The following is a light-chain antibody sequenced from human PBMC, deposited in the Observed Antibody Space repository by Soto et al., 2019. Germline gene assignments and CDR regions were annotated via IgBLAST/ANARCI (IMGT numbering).Light chain of an antibody. CDR2: AAS. CDR3: QEYSSVPV. J-gene: IGKJ3*01. CDR1: QGISNY. Sequence: DIQMTQSPTSLSASVGDRVTITCRASQGISNYVAWYQQIPGKAPKLLIYAASTLQSGVPSRFSGSGSGTDFTLTICGLQPEDVATYSCQEYSSVPVFGPGTKVEMK. V-gene: IGKV1-27*01.